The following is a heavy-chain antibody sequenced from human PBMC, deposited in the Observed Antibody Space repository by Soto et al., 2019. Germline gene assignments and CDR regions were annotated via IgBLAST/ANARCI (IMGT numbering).Heavy chain of an antibody. V-gene: IGHV1-69*13. Sequence: SVKVSCKASGGTFSSYAISWVRQAPGQGLEWMGGIIPIFGTANYAQKFQGRVTITADESTSTAYMELSSLRSEDTAVYYCARGGDYVWGSYRYTWCYFDYWGQGTLVTVSS. D-gene: IGHD3-16*02. CDR3: ARGGDYVWGSYRYTWCYFDY. CDR1: GGTFSSYA. J-gene: IGHJ4*02. CDR2: IIPIFGTA.